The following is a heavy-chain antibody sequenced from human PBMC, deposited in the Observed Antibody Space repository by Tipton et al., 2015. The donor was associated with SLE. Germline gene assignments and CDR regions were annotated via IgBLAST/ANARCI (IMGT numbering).Heavy chain of an antibody. D-gene: IGHD3-3*01. V-gene: IGHV3-49*04. CDR3: AANLEWPPPEY. CDR1: GFTFADYA. Sequence: RSLRLSCTTSGFTFADYALSWVRQPPGKGLEWVGFIGTRVYGGTTKYAASVRGRFTISRDNSKNTLYLQMNSLRAEDTAVYYCAANLEWPPPEYWGQGTLVTVSS. CDR2: IGTRVYGGTT. J-gene: IGHJ4*02.